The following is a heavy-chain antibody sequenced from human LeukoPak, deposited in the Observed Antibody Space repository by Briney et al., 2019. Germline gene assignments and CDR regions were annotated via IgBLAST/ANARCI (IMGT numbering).Heavy chain of an antibody. J-gene: IGHJ4*02. CDR2: FSAYNCNT. CDR3: ARGLDSSSWYPFDY. CDR1: GYTFTSYG. Sequence: ASVKVSCKASGYTFTSYGISWVRKAPGQGLEWMGWFSAYNCNTNYAQKLQGRVTMTTDTPTSTAYIELRSLRSDDTAVYYCARGLDSSSWYPFDYWGQGTLVTVSS. V-gene: IGHV1-18*01. D-gene: IGHD6-13*01.